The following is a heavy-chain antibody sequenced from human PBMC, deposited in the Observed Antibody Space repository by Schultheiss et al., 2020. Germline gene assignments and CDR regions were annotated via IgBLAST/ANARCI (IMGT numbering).Heavy chain of an antibody. Sequence: ETLSLTCTVSGGSISSYYWGWIRQPPGKGLEWIGSIYHSGITYYNPSLKSRVALSVDTSKNQFSLKLSSVTAADTAVYYCARVSGQWLVDYWGQGTLVTVSS. CDR2: IYHSGIT. V-gene: IGHV4-39*07. D-gene: IGHD6-19*01. J-gene: IGHJ4*02. CDR3: ARVSGQWLVDY. CDR1: GGSISSYY.